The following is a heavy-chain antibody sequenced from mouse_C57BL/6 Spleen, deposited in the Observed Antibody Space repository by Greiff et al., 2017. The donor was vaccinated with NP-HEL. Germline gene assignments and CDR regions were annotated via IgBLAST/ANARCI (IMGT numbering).Heavy chain of an antibody. CDR1: GYSITSGYY. CDR2: ISYDGSN. CDR3: AREGYSNPYYFDY. D-gene: IGHD2-5*01. J-gene: IGHJ2*01. Sequence: EVQLQESGPGLVKPSQSLSLTCSVTGYSITSGYYWNWIRQFPGNKLEWMGYISYDGSNNYNPSLKNRISITRDTSKNQFFLKLNSVTTEDTATYYCAREGYSNPYYFDYWGQGTTLTVSS. V-gene: IGHV3-6*01.